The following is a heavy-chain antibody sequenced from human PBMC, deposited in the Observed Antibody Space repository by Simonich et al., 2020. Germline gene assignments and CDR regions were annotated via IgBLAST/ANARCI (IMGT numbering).Heavy chain of an antibody. J-gene: IGHJ6*02. CDR2: ISHSGTT. D-gene: IGHD6-13*01. CDR1: GYSISSGYY. Sequence: QVQLQESGPGLVKPSETLSLTCAVSGYSISSGYYWGWIQQPPGKGLEWSGNISHSGTTYYHPSLKSRVTISVDTSKNQFSLKLSSVTAADTAVYYCARVGYSNYYYYGMDVWGQGTTVTVSS. V-gene: IGHV4-38-2*01. CDR3: ARVGYSNYYYYGMDV.